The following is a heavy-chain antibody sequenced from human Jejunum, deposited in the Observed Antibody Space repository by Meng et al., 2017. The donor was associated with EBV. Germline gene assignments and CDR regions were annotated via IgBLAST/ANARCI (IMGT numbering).Heavy chain of an antibody. J-gene: IGHJ5*02. Sequence: VHLREAGPGLAKTSAALSLPSAVSGGPINNYFWSWLRPPPGKALEWFGYGYYNESTNYIASLLSRVTIPLDTSKNQFSLKLCSVTVADTAVYYCARSPRYCNRNSCFLDNRFDPWGQGTLVTVSS. CDR1: GGPINNYF. CDR3: ARSPRYCNRNSCFLDNRFDP. V-gene: IGHV4-59*01. D-gene: IGHD2-2*01. CDR2: GYYNEST.